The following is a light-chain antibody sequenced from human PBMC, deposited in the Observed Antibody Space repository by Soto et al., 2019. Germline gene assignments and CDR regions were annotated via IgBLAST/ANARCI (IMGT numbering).Light chain of an antibody. V-gene: IGKV1-17*01. CDR1: QAITND. Sequence: DIQMTQSPSPLSASVGDRVTITCRASQAITNDLSWYQQKPGEPPKRLIYAASTLHSGVPSRFSGSGSGTEFTLTISSLQPEDFATYFCLQHNSYPRTFGQGTKVEIK. CDR2: AAS. J-gene: IGKJ1*01. CDR3: LQHNSYPRT.